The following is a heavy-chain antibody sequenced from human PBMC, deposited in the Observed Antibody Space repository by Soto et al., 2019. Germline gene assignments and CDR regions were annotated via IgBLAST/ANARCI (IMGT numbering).Heavy chain of an antibody. CDR1: GFTFSSYA. CDR2: ISYDGSNK. Sequence: LRLSCAASGFTFSSYAMHWVRQAPGKGLEWVAVISYDGSNKYYADSVKGRFTISRDNSRNTLYLQMNSLRAEDTAVYYCARGPSSLTRFDYWGQGTLVTVSS. J-gene: IGHJ4*02. CDR3: ARGPSSLTRFDY. V-gene: IGHV3-30-3*01. D-gene: IGHD2-2*01.